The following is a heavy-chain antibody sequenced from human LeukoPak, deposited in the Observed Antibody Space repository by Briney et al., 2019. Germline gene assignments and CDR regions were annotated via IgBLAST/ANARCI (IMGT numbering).Heavy chain of an antibody. CDR2: ISYDGSNK. V-gene: IGHV3-30-3*01. CDR3: ARDGYALDTPMVSTVFDC. Sequence: GGSLRLSCAASGFTFSRYAMHWVRQAPGKGLEWAAVISYDGSNKYYVGSVKGRFTISRDNSKNTLYLQMNSLRTEDTAVYYCARDGYALDTPMVSTVFDCWGQGTLVTVSS. D-gene: IGHD5-18*01. J-gene: IGHJ4*02. CDR1: GFTFSRYA.